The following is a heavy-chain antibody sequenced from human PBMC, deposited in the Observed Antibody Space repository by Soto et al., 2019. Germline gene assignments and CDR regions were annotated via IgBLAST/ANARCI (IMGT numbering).Heavy chain of an antibody. V-gene: IGHV4-59*12. D-gene: IGHD6-13*01. CDR3: ARLSPLILAGTASYHSLDV. CDR1: GDTIRSDY. J-gene: IGHJ6*02. Sequence: SETLSLTCSVSGDTIRSDYWNWIRQPPGKRLEWIGYISYTGSTNYNPSLMSRLTLSVDTSKNQFSLHLRSVTAADTAVYYCARLSPLILAGTASYHSLDVWGQGAPVTVSS. CDR2: ISYTGST.